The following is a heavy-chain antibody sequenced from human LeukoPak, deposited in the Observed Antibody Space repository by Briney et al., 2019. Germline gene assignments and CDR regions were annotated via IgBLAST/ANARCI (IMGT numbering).Heavy chain of an antibody. Sequence: GASLRLSCAASGLTFDDYAMHWVRQAPGKGLEWVSGISWNSGSIGYADSVKGRFTISRDNAKNSLYLQMNSLRAEDTALYYCAKDMRRYSSSLENWFDPWGQGTLVTVSS. J-gene: IGHJ5*02. CDR3: AKDMRRYSSSLENWFDP. CDR1: GLTFDDYA. D-gene: IGHD6-6*01. CDR2: ISWNSGSI. V-gene: IGHV3-9*01.